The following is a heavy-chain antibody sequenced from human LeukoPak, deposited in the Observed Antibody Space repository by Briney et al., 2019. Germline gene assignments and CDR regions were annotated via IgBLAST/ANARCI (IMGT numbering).Heavy chain of an antibody. D-gene: IGHD3-9*01. Sequence: SVKVSCKASGGTFSSYAISWVRQAPGQGLEWMGGIIPIFGTANYAQKFQGRVTITADESTSTAYMELSSLRSEDTAVYYCAREPRLRYFDWVPNYFDYWGQGTLVTVSS. V-gene: IGHV1-69*13. CDR1: GGTFSSYA. J-gene: IGHJ4*02. CDR3: AREPRLRYFDWVPNYFDY. CDR2: IIPIFGTA.